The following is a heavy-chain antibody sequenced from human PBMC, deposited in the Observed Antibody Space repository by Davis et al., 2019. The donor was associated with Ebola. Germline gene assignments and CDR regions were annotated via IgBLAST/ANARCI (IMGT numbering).Heavy chain of an antibody. D-gene: IGHD3-10*02. V-gene: IGHV3-48*02. CDR1: GFTFTSYS. Sequence: GESLKISCVTSGFTFTSYSFNWIRQTPGKAREWIAHINTRGDARVYADSVRGRFTISRDDAANSLSLQMDSLKHEDTAVYYCVRDYLFAFDSWGQGTPVTVSS. J-gene: IGHJ4*02. CDR3: VRDYLFAFDS. CDR2: INTRGDAR.